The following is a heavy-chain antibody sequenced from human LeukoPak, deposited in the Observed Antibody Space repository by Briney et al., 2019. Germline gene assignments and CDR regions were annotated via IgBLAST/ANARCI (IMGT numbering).Heavy chain of an antibody. CDR1: GGSFSGYY. CDR2: MNHSGST. CDR3: ARAGFWSGYWRIGMDV. Sequence: SETLSLTCAVYGGSFSGYYWSWIRQPPGKGLEWIGEMNHSGSTNYNPSLKSRVTISVDTSKNQFSLKLSSVTAADTAVYYCARAGFWSGYWRIGMDVWGQGTTVTVSS. J-gene: IGHJ6*02. D-gene: IGHD3-3*01. V-gene: IGHV4-34*01.